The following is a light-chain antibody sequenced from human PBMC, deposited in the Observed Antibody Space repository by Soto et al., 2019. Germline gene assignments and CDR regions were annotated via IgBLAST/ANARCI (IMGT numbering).Light chain of an antibody. CDR1: QSVSSN. Sequence: EIVMTQSPATLSVSPRERATLSCRASQSVSSNLAWYQQKPGQAPRLLIYGASTRATGIPARFSGSRSGTEFTLTISSLQSEDFAVYYCQQYNNWPPWTFGPGTKVDIK. CDR2: GAS. CDR3: QQYNNWPPWT. V-gene: IGKV3-15*01. J-gene: IGKJ3*01.